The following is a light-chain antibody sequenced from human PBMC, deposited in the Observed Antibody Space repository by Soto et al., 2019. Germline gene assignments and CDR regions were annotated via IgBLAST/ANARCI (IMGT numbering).Light chain of an antibody. Sequence: QSVLTQPASVSGSPGQSITISCAGTSSDIGGYNYVSWYQHHPGKAPKLIIYEVSNRPSGVSTRFSGSKSGNTASLTISGLQAEDEADYFCTSYASRSALVFGGGTKVTVL. CDR2: EVS. J-gene: IGLJ2*01. V-gene: IGLV2-14*01. CDR3: TSYASRSALV. CDR1: SSDIGGYNY.